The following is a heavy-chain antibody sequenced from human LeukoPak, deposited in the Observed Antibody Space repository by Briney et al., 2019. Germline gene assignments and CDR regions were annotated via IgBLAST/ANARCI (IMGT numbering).Heavy chain of an antibody. CDR1: GYTFTGYY. CDR2: TNPNSGGT. V-gene: IGHV1-2*02. D-gene: IGHD6-13*01. CDR3: ARALRPIAAGAQPTNHMDV. J-gene: IGHJ6*03. Sequence: ASVKVSCKSSGYTFTGYYMHWVRQAPGQGLEWMGWTNPNSGGTNYAQKFQGRVTMTRDTSISTAYMELSRLRSDDTAVYYCARALRPIAAGAQPTNHMDVWGKGTTVTVSS.